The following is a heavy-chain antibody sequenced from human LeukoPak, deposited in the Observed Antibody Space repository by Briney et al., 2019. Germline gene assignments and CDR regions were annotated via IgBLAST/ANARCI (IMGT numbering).Heavy chain of an antibody. V-gene: IGHV3-7*03. Sequence: GGSLRLSCAVSGFPFSNSWTYWVRQAPGKGLEGVANIKKDGSGISYVDSVKGRFSISRESARNSLYLQMDSLRVEDTAVYFCAGGSSMEVWGKGTAVTVSS. D-gene: IGHD1-26*01. CDR3: AGGSSMEV. J-gene: IGHJ6*01. CDR1: GFPFSNSW. CDR2: IKKDGSGI.